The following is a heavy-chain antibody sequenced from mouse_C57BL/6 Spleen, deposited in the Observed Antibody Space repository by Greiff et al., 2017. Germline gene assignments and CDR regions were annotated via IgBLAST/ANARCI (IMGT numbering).Heavy chain of an antibody. CDR3: ARGLRDYFDY. Sequence: QVQLQQPGAELVRPGSSVKLSCKASGYTFTRYWMDWVKQRPGQGLEWIGNIYPSDSETHYNHKFKDKATLTVDKSSSTAYMQLSRLTSEDSAVYYCARGLRDYFDYWGQGTTLTVSS. CDR2: IYPSDSET. CDR1: GYTFTRYW. J-gene: IGHJ2*01. V-gene: IGHV1-61*01. D-gene: IGHD1-1*01.